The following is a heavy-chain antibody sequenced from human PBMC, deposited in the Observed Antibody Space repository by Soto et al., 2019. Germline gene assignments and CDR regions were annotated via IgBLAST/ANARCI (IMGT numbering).Heavy chain of an antibody. D-gene: IGHD3-10*01. CDR2: ISGSGGST. V-gene: IGHV3-23*01. CDR3: AKDFYGSGEHPYQGYYYYGMDV. J-gene: IGHJ6*02. CDR1: GFTFSSYA. Sequence: PGGSLRLSCAASGFTFSSYAMSWVRQAPGKGLEWVSAISGSGGSTYYADSVKGRFTISRDNSKNTLYLQMNSLRAEDTAVYYCAKDFYGSGEHPYQGYYYYGMDVWGQGTTVTVSS.